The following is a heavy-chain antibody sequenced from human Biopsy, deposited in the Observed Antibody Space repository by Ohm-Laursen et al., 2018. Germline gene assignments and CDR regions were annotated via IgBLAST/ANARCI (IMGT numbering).Heavy chain of an antibody. J-gene: IGHJ4*02. CDR1: GVSMNTGTYY. D-gene: IGHD3-16*01. V-gene: IGHV4-31*03. Sequence: TLSLTCIVSGVSMNTGTYYWTWIRQNPATGLEWIGYVHKSGNTLYNPSLKSRLSISVDTSRNQFSLKLTSVTAADTALYYCTRAGGGKIYGLWGQGTLVTVSS. CDR3: TRAGGGKIYGL. CDR2: VHKSGNT.